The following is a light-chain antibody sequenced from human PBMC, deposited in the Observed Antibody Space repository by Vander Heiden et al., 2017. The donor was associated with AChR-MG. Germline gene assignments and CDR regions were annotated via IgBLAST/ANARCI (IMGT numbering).Light chain of an antibody. CDR2: CVS. CDR3: HHYGSSPGLT. Sequence: EIVLTQSPRTLSLSTGERATLSCRASQSVSSRYLSWYQQKPGQAPRLLIYCVSTRAIGIADRFSGSGSGSDFTLTVSRLEPEDFSVYYCHHYGSSPGLTFGPGTRVDIK. V-gene: IGKV3-20*01. CDR1: QSVSSRY. J-gene: IGKJ3*01.